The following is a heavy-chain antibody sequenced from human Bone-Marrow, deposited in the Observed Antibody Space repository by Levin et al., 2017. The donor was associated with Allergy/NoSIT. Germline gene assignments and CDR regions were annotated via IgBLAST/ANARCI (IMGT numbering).Heavy chain of an antibody. Sequence: GESLKISCAASGFTVSSHYMSWVRQAPGKGPEWVSVIYSGGSTYYADSVKGRFTISRDNSKNTLFLQMNSLRAEDTAVYYCARGWFGELLSHWGQGTLVTVSS. D-gene: IGHD3-10*01. CDR3: ARGWFGELLSH. J-gene: IGHJ4*02. V-gene: IGHV3-53*01. CDR2: IYSGGST. CDR1: GFTVSSHY.